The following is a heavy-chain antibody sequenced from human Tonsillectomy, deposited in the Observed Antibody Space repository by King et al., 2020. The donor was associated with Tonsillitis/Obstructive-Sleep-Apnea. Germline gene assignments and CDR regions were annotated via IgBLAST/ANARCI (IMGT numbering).Heavy chain of an antibody. V-gene: IGHV4-4*02. CDR3: ARAKKEYYVILTGPKSRFFDY. J-gene: IGHJ4*02. Sequence: VQLQESGPGLVKPSGTLSLTCAVSGGSISSSNWWRWVRHPPGKGLEWIGEIYHSGSTNYSPSLKSRVTISVDKSKNQFSLKLSSVTAADTAVYYCARAKKEYYVILTGPKSRFFDYWGQGTLVTVSS. D-gene: IGHD3-9*01. CDR2: IYHSGST. CDR1: GGSISSSNW.